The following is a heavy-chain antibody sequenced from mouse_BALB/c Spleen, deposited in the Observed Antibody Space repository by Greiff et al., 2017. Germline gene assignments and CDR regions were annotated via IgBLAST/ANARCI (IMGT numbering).Heavy chain of an antibody. Sequence: EVMLVESGGGLVKPGGSLKLSCAASGFTFSSYAMSWVRQTPEKRLEWVASISSGGSTYYPDSVKGRFTISRDNARNILYLQMSSLRSEDTAMYYCARKGDGLYYAMDYWGQGTSVTVSS. D-gene: IGHD2-3*01. CDR3: ARKGDGLYYAMDY. V-gene: IGHV5-6-5*01. CDR1: GFTFSSYA. J-gene: IGHJ4*01. CDR2: ISSGGST.